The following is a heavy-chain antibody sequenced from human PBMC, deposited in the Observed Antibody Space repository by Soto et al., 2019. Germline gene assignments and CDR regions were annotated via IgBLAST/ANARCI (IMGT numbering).Heavy chain of an antibody. V-gene: IGHV1-3*01. Sequence: QVQLVQSGAQVKKPGASVKVTCKASGYTFDNYALHWVRQAPGRRLEWMGWIHAGNGYTKYSQRFQGSVTITRDTSAPTVHMALSSLRSEDTAVYYCARVQYSGYDFKLAFDIWGQGTMVTVSS. CDR2: IHAGNGYT. CDR1: GYTFDNYA. D-gene: IGHD5-12*01. J-gene: IGHJ3*02. CDR3: ARVQYSGYDFKLAFDI.